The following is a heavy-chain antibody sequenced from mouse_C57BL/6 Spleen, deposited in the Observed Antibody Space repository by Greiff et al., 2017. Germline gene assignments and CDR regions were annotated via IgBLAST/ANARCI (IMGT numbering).Heavy chain of an antibody. V-gene: IGHV1-22*01. CDR2: INPNNGGT. D-gene: IGHD2-4*01. Sequence: EVKVVESGPELVKPGASVKMSCKASGYTFTDYNMHWVKQSHGKSLEWIGYINPNNGGTSYNQKFKGKATLTVNKSSSTAYMELRSLTSEDSAVYYCARSYYDYDVWFAYWGQGTLVTVSA. CDR1: GYTFTDYN. CDR3: ARSYYDYDVWFAY. J-gene: IGHJ3*01.